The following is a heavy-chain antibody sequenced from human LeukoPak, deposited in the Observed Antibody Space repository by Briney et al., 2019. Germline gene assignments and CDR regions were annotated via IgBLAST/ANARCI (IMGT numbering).Heavy chain of an antibody. J-gene: IGHJ4*02. CDR3: VRSWKLLQNFDS. Sequence: GGSLRLSCAASGFTFSSYWMSWVRQAPGKGLEWVAVISYDGGDKFYADSVKGRFTISRDNSKSTLYLEMNNLRTEDTAVYFCVRSWKLLQNFDSWGQGTLVTVSS. D-gene: IGHD1-26*01. V-gene: IGHV3-30*03. CDR1: GFTFSSYW. CDR2: ISYDGGDK.